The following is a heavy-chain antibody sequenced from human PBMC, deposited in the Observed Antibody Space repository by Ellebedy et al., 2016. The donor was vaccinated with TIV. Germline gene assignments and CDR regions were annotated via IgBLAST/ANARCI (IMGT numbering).Heavy chain of an antibody. J-gene: IGHJ3*02. CDR1: GYTFTSYY. Sequence: ASVKVSCXASGYTFTSYYMHWVRQAPGQGLEWMGIINPSGGSTSYAQKFQGRVTMTRDTSTSTVYMELSSLRSEDTAVYYCARDSRGGDAFDIWGQGTMVTVSS. CDR2: INPSGGST. V-gene: IGHV1-46*01. D-gene: IGHD6-13*01. CDR3: ARDSRGGDAFDI.